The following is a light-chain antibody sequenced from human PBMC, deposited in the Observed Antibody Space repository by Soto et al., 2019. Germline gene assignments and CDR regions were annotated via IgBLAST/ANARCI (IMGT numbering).Light chain of an antibody. CDR1: QNVRDK. J-gene: IGKJ4*01. CDR2: GAS. Sequence: EIVMTLSPATLSLSPGDRATLSCRASQNVRDKLAWYQQKPGQAPRLLIYGASTRAAGFPAGFSGSGSGTEFTLTISSLQSEDFAVYYCQQYNNWPLTFGGGTKVEIK. V-gene: IGKV3-15*01. CDR3: QQYNNWPLT.